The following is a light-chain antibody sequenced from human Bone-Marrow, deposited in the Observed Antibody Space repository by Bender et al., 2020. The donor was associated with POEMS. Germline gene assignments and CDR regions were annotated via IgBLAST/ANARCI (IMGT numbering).Light chain of an antibody. CDR3: QVWDSGTAPYV. J-gene: IGLJ1*01. Sequence: SYDLTQPPSVSVSPGQTASITCSAATLGNKYVCWYPHRPGQSPILVIYQDYRRPSGIPERFSGYNSGNTATLTISRVEAADEADYYCQVWDSGTAPYVFGTGTKVTVL. CDR1: TLGNKY. CDR2: QDY. V-gene: IGLV3-1*01.